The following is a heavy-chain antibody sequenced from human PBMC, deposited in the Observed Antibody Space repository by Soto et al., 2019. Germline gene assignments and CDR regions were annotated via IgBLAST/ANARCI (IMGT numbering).Heavy chain of an antibody. Sequence: QMQLVQSGPEVKKPGTSVKVSCKASGFTFTSSAVQWVRQARGQRLEWIGWIVVGSGNTNYAQKFQERVTITRDMSISTAYMELSSLRSEDTAVYYCAALSGRYLPTTEDYFDYWGQGTLVTVSS. CDR1: GFTFTSSA. J-gene: IGHJ4*02. V-gene: IGHV1-58*01. CDR3: AALSGRYLPTTEDYFDY. CDR2: IVVGSGNT. D-gene: IGHD1-26*01.